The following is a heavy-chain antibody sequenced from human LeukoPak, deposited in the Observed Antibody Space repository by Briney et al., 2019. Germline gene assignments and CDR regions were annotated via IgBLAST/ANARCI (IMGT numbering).Heavy chain of an antibody. D-gene: IGHD3-22*01. CDR2: ISAYNGNT. V-gene: IGHV1-18*01. J-gene: IGHJ4*02. CDR3: ARDLPPSLYYYDSSGYYDKFDY. CDR1: GYTFTSYG. Sequence: ASVKVSCTASGYTFTSYGISWVRQAPGQGLEWMGWISAYNGNTNYAQKLQGRVTMTTDTSTSTAYMELRSLRSDDTAVYYCARDLPPSLYYYDSSGYYDKFDYWGQGTLVTVSS.